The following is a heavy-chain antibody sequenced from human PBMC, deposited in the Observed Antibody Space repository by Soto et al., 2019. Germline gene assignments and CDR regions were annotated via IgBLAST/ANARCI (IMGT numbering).Heavy chain of an antibody. D-gene: IGHD6-6*01. J-gene: IGHJ4*02. CDR3: VKDMGYGSSSTFDY. CDR2: ISRNSGTT. V-gene: IGHV3-9*01. CDR1: GFTFDDYV. Sequence: GGSLRLSCVVSGFTFDDYVMHWVWQAPGKGLEWVSGISRNSGTTEYADSVKGRFTVSRDNAKNSLYLQMDSLRAEDTALYYCVKDMGYGSSSTFDYWGQGTLVTVSS.